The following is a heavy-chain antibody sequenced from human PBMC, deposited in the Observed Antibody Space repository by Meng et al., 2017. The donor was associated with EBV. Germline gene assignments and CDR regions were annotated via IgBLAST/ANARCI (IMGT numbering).Heavy chain of an antibody. J-gene: IGHJ4*02. CDR2: INVGVGYT. V-gene: IGHV1-3*01. Sequence: QVQLVQLGAEVKNPGASVKVSCKASGYAFTRYILHWVRQAPGQRLEWMGWINVGVGYTKYSQKFQGRVTISSDTSATTGYMELSSLRSEDTAVYYCVRGPPVGVPGPGDYWGQGTLVTVSS. CDR3: VRGPPVGVPGPGDY. CDR1: GYAFTRYI. D-gene: IGHD2-21*01.